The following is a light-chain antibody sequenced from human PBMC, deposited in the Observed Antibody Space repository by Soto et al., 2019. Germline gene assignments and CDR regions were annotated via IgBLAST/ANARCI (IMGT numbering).Light chain of an antibody. CDR2: AAS. Sequence: EIVLTQSPGTLSLSPGDRATLSCRASETVTGKYLAWYQQKAGQAPRLLIFAASNRATGIPDRFSGSGSGTDFSLTISRLAPEDFAVYFCQQYSSPPQTFGQGTKVEIK. CDR1: ETVTGKY. CDR3: QQYSSPPQT. J-gene: IGKJ1*01. V-gene: IGKV3-20*01.